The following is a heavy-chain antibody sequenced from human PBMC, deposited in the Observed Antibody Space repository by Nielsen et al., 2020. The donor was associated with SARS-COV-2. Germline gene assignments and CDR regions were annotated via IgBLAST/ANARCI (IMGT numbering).Heavy chain of an antibody. D-gene: IGHD3-16*02. Sequence: SETLSLTCTVSGGSISTYYWTWIRQPPGKGLEWIGSIYYSGSTYYNPSLKSRVTISVDTSKNQFSLKLSSVTAADTAVYYCATTTDYVWGSYRYFDYWGQGTLVTVSS. J-gene: IGHJ4*02. CDR1: GGSISTYY. V-gene: IGHV4-39*07. CDR3: ATTTDYVWGSYRYFDY. CDR2: IYYSGST.